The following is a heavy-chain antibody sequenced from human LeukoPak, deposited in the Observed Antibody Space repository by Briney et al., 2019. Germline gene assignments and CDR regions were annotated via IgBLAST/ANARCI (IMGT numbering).Heavy chain of an antibody. CDR3: ARDRAPDRGRLFDY. D-gene: IGHD1-14*01. CDR2: ISESGTT. V-gene: IGHV4-39*07. Sequence: SETLSLTCTVYGESTGGERPHWGWIRQPPGKGLEWIASISESGTTYYNPSLKSRVTISVDTSKNQFSLRLSSMTAADTAVYYCARDRAPDRGRLFDYWGQGTLVTVSS. J-gene: IGHJ4*02. CDR1: GESTGGERPH.